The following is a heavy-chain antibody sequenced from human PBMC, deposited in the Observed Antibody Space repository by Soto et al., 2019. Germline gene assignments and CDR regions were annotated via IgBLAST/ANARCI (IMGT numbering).Heavy chain of an antibody. D-gene: IGHD3-10*01. CDR3: RQSGSSRPGFAYNMDV. J-gene: IGHJ6*02. V-gene: IGHV3-23*01. CDR1: GSTFSSSA. Sequence: PGGSLRLSCAASGSTFSSSAMSWVRQAPGKGLEWVSAISGSGHGYKTYYAGSVKGRFTISRDNSNNTLYLQMNSLRVEDTALYYCRQSGSSRPGFAYNMDVWGQGTTVTVSS. CDR2: ISGSGHGYKT.